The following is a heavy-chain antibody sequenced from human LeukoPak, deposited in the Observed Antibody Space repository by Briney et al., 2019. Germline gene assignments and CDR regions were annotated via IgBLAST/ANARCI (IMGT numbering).Heavy chain of an antibody. CDR2: ISSNGRGT. CDR3: ARDQYDTWSRRGNFDS. J-gene: IGHJ4*02. Sequence: GGSLRLSCSASGFTFSNYAMFWVRQAPGKGLEYLSAISSNGRGTYYADSVKGRFTISRDNSKNSLYLQMNSLRVEDTAVSYCARDQYDTWSRRGNFDSWGQGTPVIVSS. V-gene: IGHV3-64*04. CDR1: GFTFSNYA. D-gene: IGHD3-3*01.